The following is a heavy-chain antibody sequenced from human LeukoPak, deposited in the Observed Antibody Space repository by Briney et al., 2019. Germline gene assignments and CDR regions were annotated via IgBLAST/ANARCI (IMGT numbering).Heavy chain of an antibody. CDR1: GGSISSYY. CDR2: IYYSGST. D-gene: IGHD3-22*01. V-gene: IGHV4-59*01. Sequence: SETLSLTCTVSGGSISSYYWSWIRQPPGKGLEWIGYIYYSGSTNYNPSLKSRVTISVDTSKNQFSLKLSSVTAADTAVYYCARAAGYYDSSGYLGYWGQGTLVIVSS. CDR3: ARAAGYYDSSGYLGY. J-gene: IGHJ4*02.